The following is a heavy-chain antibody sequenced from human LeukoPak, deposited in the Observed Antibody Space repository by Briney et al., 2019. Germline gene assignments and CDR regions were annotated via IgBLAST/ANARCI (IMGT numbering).Heavy chain of an antibody. CDR3: ARGPPRGKYYYMDV. CDR1: GFTSSSFD. J-gene: IGHJ6*03. D-gene: IGHD1-1*01. V-gene: IGHV3-13*01. CDR2: IGTASDT. Sequence: GGSLRLSCAASGFTSSSFDMHWVRQPTGQGLEWVSTIGTASDTYYPGSVEGRFTLSRDNAKNSLYLQMNSLTAGDTAVYYCARGPPRGKYYYMDVWGKGTTVTVSS.